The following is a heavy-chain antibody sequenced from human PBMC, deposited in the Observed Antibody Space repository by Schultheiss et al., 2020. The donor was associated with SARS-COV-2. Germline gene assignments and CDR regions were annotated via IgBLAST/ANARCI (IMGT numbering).Heavy chain of an antibody. Sequence: SETLSLTCTVSGGSISSSSYYWSWIRQPAGKGLEWIGRIYTSGSTNYNPSLKSRVTISVDTSKNQFSLKLSSVTAADTAVYYCARSLAAAGPYYWGQGTLVTGSS. CDR2: IYTSGST. J-gene: IGHJ4*02. CDR3: ARSLAAAGPYY. V-gene: IGHV4-61*02. D-gene: IGHD6-13*01. CDR1: GGSISSSSYY.